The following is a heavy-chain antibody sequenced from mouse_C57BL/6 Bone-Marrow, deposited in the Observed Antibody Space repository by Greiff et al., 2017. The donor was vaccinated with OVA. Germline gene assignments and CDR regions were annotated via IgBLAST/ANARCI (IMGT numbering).Heavy chain of an antibody. J-gene: IGHJ3*01. D-gene: IGHD2-1*01. CDR2: IDPSYSYT. CDR3: ASTHYGNWGWFAY. CDR1: GYTFNSYW. V-gene: IGHV1-50*01. Sequence: VKLQQPGAELVKPGASVKLSCKASGYTFNSYWMQWVKQRPGQGLAWIGEIDPSYSYTTYNQKFKGKATLTVDTSSSTAYMQPSSLTSEDSAVYYCASTHYGNWGWFAYWGQGTLVTVSA.